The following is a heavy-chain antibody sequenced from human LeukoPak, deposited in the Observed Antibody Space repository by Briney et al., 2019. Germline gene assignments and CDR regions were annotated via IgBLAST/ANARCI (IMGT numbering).Heavy chain of an antibody. CDR3: ARGVKLLPPLDY. CDR1: GFTSSSYC. D-gene: IGHD2-15*01. V-gene: IGHV3-21*01. CDR2: ISSSSSYI. Sequence: GGSLRLSCAASGFTSSSYCMNWVRQAPGKGLEWVSSISSSSSYIYYADSVKGRFTISRDNAKNSLYLQMNSLRAEDTAVYYCARGVKLLPPLDYWVQGTLVTVSS. J-gene: IGHJ4*02.